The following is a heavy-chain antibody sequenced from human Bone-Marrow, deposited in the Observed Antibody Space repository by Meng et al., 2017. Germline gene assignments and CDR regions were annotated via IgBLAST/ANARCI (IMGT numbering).Heavy chain of an antibody. D-gene: IGHD6-13*01. J-gene: IGHJ4*02. Sequence: GGSLRLSCAASGFTFSSYAMHWVRQAPGKGLEWVAVISYDGSNKYYADSVKGRFTISRDNSKNTLYLQMNSLRAEDTAVYYCARDLMEQQLVFDYWGQGTLVTVSS. CDR2: ISYDGSNK. CDR3: ARDLMEQQLVFDY. V-gene: IGHV3-30*04. CDR1: GFTFSSYA.